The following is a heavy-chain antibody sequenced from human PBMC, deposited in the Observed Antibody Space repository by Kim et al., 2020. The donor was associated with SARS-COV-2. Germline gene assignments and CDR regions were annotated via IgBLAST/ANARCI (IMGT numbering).Heavy chain of an antibody. CDR1: GFTFSSYG. D-gene: IGHD6-13*01. V-gene: IGHV3-33*01. Sequence: GGSLRLSCAASGFTFSSYGMHWVRQAPGKGLEWVAVIWYDGSNKYYADSVKGRFTISRDNSKNTLYLQMNSLRAEDTAVYYCARDEEQLVLDYWGQGTLVTVSS. J-gene: IGHJ4*02. CDR3: ARDEEQLVLDY. CDR2: IWYDGSNK.